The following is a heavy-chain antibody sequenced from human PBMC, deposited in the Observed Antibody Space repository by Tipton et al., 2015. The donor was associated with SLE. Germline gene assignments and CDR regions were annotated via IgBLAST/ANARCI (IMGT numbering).Heavy chain of an antibody. Sequence: TLSLTCAVYGGSFSGYYWSWLRQPPGKGLEWIGYIHHSGSINYNPSLRSQVTMSMDTSKNQFSLRLSSVTAADTAVYYCARHLYNIGWNHFDYWGPGTLVTVSS. CDR2: IHHSGSI. CDR3: ARHLYNIGWNHFDY. D-gene: IGHD6-19*01. V-gene: IGHV4-59*08. CDR1: GGSFSGYY. J-gene: IGHJ4*02.